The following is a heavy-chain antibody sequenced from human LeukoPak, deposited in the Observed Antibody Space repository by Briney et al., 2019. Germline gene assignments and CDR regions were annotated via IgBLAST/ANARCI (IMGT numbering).Heavy chain of an antibody. Sequence: SETLSFTCTVSGRSISFYNWCLLRQPPGKGLEWIGYIDYSGSTNYNPSLKSRVTISLDTSKNQFSLKLNSVTAADTAVYYCDLGHVWGSYQWPFDCRGEGSLVTVSS. CDR1: GRSISFYN. D-gene: IGHD3-16*01. V-gene: IGHV4-59*08. CDR2: IDYSGST. J-gene: IGHJ4*02. CDR3: DLGHVWGSYQWPFDC.